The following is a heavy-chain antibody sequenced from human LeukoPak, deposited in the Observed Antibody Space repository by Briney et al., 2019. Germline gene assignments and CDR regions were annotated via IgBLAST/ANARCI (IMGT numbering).Heavy chain of an antibody. D-gene: IGHD3-10*01. CDR1: GFTFSTYW. V-gene: IGHV3-7*01. J-gene: IGHJ4*02. Sequence: PGGSLRLSCAASGFTFSTYWMTWVRQAPGKGLEWVANIKQDGSEKYYVDSVKGRFTISRDNAKNSLFLQMNSLRAEDTAVYYCARRLGSGSFENSEFDYWGQGTPVTVSS. CDR2: IKQDGSEK. CDR3: ARRLGSGSFENSEFDY.